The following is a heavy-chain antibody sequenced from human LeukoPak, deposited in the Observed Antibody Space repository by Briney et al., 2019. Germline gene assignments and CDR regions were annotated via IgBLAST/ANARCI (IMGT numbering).Heavy chain of an antibody. J-gene: IGHJ4*02. CDR1: DGSISPHY. CDR3: GRGGSYFGD. D-gene: IGHD3-16*01. V-gene: IGHV4-59*11. CDR2: IYFTGTT. Sequence: PSETLSLTCTVADGSISPHYWTWFRQPPGKGLEWIGYIYFTGTTNYNPSLKSRGTISIDASKNQFSLKLSSVTAADTAVYYCGRGGSYFGDWGQGPLVTVSS.